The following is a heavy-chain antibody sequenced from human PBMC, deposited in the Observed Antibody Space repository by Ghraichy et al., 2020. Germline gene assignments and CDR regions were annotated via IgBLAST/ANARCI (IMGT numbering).Heavy chain of an antibody. CDR2: ISGSSSTI. V-gene: IGHV3-48*02. CDR1: GFTFSTYS. J-gene: IGHJ4*02. CDR3: VTNAETGY. D-gene: IGHD1-14*01. Sequence: GGSLNISCAASGFTFSTYSMRWVRQAPGKGLEWISSISGSSSTIQYADSVKGRFTISRDNAKNSLYLQMNSLRDEDTGVYYCVTNAETGYWGQGTLVSVSA.